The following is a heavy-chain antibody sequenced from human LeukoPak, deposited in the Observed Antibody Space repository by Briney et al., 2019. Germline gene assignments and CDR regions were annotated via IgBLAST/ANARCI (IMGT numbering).Heavy chain of an antibody. V-gene: IGHV3-30*03. CDR3: ARDGSVSSRLQWLVPDY. Sequence: QSGRSLRLSCAASGFTFSSSGMHWVRQASGKGLEWVAVISYDGSINYYEDSVKGRFTISRDDSKNTVFLQMNSLRVEDTAMYYCARDGSVSSRLQWLVPDYWGQGTLVTVSS. D-gene: IGHD6-19*01. CDR1: GFTFSSSG. CDR2: ISYDGSIN. J-gene: IGHJ4*02.